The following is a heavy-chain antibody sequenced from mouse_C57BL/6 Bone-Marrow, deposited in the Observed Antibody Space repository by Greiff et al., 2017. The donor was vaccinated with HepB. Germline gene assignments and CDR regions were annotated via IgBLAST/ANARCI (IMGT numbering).Heavy chain of an antibody. J-gene: IGHJ1*03. V-gene: IGHV5-9-1*02. CDR3: TRDQRYYYGSSRHWYFDV. D-gene: IGHD1-1*01. Sequence: EVKLKESGEGLVKPGGSLKLSCAASGFTFSSYAMSWVRQTPEKRLEWVAYISSGGDYIYYADTVKGRFTISRDNARNTLYLQMSSLKSEDTAMYYCTRDQRYYYGSSRHWYFDVWGTGTTVTVSS. CDR2: ISSGGDYI. CDR1: GFTFSSYA.